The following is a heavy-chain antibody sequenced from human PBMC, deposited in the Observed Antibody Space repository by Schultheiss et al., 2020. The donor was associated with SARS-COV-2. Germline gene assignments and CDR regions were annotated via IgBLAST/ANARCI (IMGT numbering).Heavy chain of an antibody. J-gene: IGHJ2*01. CDR3: ARPQGRHTIEYFDL. V-gene: IGHV1-8*02. CDR2: INPNSGNT. Sequence: ASVKVSCKASGYTFTGYYMHWVRQAPGQGLEWMGWINPNSGNTGYAQKFQGRVTMTRNTSISTAYMELRSLRSDDTAVYYCARPQGRHTIEYFDLWGRGTLVTVSS. D-gene: IGHD3-9*01. CDR1: GYTFTGYY.